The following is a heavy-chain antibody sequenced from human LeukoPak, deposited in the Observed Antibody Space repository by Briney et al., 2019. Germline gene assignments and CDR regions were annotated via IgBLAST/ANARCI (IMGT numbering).Heavy chain of an antibody. Sequence: PSETLSLTCTVSGGSISSYYWSWIRQPPGKGLEWIGYIYYSGSTNYNPSLKSRVTISVDTSKNQFSLKLSSVTAADTAVYYCARGAGGSRSYYYYYMDVWGKGTTVTISS. CDR3: ARGAGGSRSYYYYYMDV. CDR1: GGSISSYY. J-gene: IGHJ6*03. D-gene: IGHD2-15*01. CDR2: IYYSGST. V-gene: IGHV4-59*01.